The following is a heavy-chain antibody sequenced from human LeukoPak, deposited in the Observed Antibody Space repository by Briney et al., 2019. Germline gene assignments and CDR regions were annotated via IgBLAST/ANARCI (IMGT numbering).Heavy chain of an antibody. D-gene: IGHD3-10*01. Sequence: SETLSLTCAVSGYSISSGYYWGWIRQPPGKGLEWIGSIYHSVSTYYNPSLKSRVTISVDTSKNQFSLKLSSVTAADTAVYYCARTDYYGSGSFFYWGQGTLVTVSS. CDR2: IYHSVST. V-gene: IGHV4-38-2*01. CDR1: GYSISSGYY. CDR3: ARTDYYGSGSFFY. J-gene: IGHJ4*02.